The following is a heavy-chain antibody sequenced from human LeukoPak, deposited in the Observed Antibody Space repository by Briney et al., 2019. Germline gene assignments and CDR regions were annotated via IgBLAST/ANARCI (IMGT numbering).Heavy chain of an antibody. CDR1: GDSLNRGSYY. CDR2: TYYRSTWLN. V-gene: IGHV6-1*01. Sequence: SETLSLTCSVSGDSLNRGSYYWNWIRQSPSRGLEWLGRTYYRSTWLNDYAGSLKSRISINPDTSKNQFSLQLTSVTPEDTAVYYCAREPHGSGLLFDYWGRGTLVTVSS. D-gene: IGHD6-19*01. CDR3: AREPHGSGLLFDY. J-gene: IGHJ4*02.